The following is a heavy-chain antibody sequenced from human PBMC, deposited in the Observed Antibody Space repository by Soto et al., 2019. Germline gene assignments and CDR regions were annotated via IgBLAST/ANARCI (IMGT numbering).Heavy chain of an antibody. J-gene: IGHJ5*02. CDR2: VYWNDAK. V-gene: IGHV2-5*01. CDR1: GFSLTTSGVA. CDR3: AQMLYGDFPPWFDP. D-gene: IGHD4-17*01. Sequence: QITLKESGPTLVKPTQTLTLTCTFSGFSLTTSGVAVAWIRPPPVKALEWLALVYWNDAKRYGPSLKHRLTRTKDTSKSQVVLTMTNMDPVDTATYYCAQMLYGDFPPWFDPWCQGTMVTVSS.